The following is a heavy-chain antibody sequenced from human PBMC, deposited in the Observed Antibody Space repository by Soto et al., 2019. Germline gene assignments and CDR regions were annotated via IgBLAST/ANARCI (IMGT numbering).Heavy chain of an antibody. CDR1: GFTFDDYA. D-gene: IGHD2-21*02. V-gene: IGHV3-9*01. CDR3: AKDNSPEGDPAPYWYFDL. CDR2: FSWNSGSI. J-gene: IGHJ2*01. Sequence: EVQLVESGGGLVQPGRSLRLSCAASGFTFDDYAMHWVRQAPGKGLEWVSGFSWNSGSIGYADSVKGRFTISRDNAKNSLYLQMNSLRAEDTALYYCAKDNSPEGDPAPYWYFDLWGRGTLVTVSS.